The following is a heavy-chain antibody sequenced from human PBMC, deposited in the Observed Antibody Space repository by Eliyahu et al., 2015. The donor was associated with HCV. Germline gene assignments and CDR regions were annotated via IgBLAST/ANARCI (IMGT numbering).Heavy chain of an antibody. CDR2: ISWNSGTI. CDR3: AKSGGDSSGSRGWFDP. D-gene: IGHD3-22*01. Sequence: FDDYAMHWVRQAPGKGLEWVSGISWNSGTIGYADSVKGRFTISRDNAKNSLYLQMNSLRAEDTALYYCAKSGGDSSGSRGWFDPWGQGTLVTVSS. V-gene: IGHV3-9*01. CDR1: FDDYA. J-gene: IGHJ5*02.